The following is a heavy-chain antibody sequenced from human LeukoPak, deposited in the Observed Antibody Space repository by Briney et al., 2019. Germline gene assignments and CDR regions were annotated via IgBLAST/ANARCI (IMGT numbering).Heavy chain of an antibody. D-gene: IGHD4-23*01. CDR2: IGSSGYPI. Sequence: GGSLRLFCAASGFQFNGYIKNWVGQAPGEWLEGVSYIGSSGYPIHYADSVKGRFTISRDNSKNTLYLQMNSLRAEDTADYSCATCYGGNSVVEYFEHWGQGTLVTVSS. CDR1: GFQFNGYI. V-gene: IGHV3-48*01. CDR3: ATCYGGNSVVEYFEH. J-gene: IGHJ1*01.